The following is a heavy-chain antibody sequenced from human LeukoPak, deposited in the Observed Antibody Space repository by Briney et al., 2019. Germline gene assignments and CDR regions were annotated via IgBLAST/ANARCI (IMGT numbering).Heavy chain of an antibody. V-gene: IGHV3-21*01. Sequence: RGSLRPSRALSGVTLTSYRMNWVRQAPGKGLGWVSSISRSSSYINYVDSVKGRFTISRDNAKNSLYLQMNSLRAEDTAVYYCARDGDPAYYYYMDVWGKGTTVTVSS. CDR3: ARDGDPAYYYYMDV. CDR1: GVTLTSYR. J-gene: IGHJ6*03. D-gene: IGHD6-25*01. CDR2: ISRSSSYI.